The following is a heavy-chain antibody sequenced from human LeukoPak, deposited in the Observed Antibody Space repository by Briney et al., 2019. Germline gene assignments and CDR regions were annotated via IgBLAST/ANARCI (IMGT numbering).Heavy chain of an antibody. Sequence: SQTLSLTCTVSGGSISSGDYYWSWIRQPPGKGLEWIGYIYYSGSHYYNPSLKSRVTISVDTSKNQFSLKLSSVTAADTAVYYCAREILVVVPAAILDWFDPWGQGTLVTVSS. CDR2: IYYSGSH. J-gene: IGHJ5*02. CDR1: GGSISSGDYY. D-gene: IGHD2-2*02. CDR3: AREILVVVPAAILDWFDP. V-gene: IGHV4-30-4*08.